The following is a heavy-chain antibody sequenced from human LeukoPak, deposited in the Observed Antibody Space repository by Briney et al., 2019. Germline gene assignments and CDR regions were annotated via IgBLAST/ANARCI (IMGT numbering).Heavy chain of an antibody. Sequence: SETLSLTCTVSGGSISSYYWSWIRQPPGKGLEWIGYIYYSGSTNYNPSLKSRVTISVDTSKNQFSLKLSSVTAADTAVYYCARVLRDYGDYPNWFDPWGQGTLVTVSS. V-gene: IGHV4-59*01. CDR2: IYYSGST. J-gene: IGHJ5*02. CDR1: GGSISSYY. D-gene: IGHD4-17*01. CDR3: ARVLRDYGDYPNWFDP.